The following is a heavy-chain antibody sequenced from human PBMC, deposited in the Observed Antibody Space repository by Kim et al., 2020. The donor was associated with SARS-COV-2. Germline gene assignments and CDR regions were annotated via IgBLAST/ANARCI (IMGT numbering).Heavy chain of an antibody. J-gene: IGHJ5*02. V-gene: IGHV3-21*01. Sequence: GGSLRLSCAASGFTFSSYSMNWVRQAPGKGLEWVSSISSSSTYIYYADSVKGRFTISRDNAKNSLYLQMNSLRAEDTAVYYCARGGGVPEFDPWGQGTLVTVSS. D-gene: IGHD2-2*01. CDR1: GFTFSSYS. CDR2: ISSSSTYI. CDR3: ARGGGVPEFDP.